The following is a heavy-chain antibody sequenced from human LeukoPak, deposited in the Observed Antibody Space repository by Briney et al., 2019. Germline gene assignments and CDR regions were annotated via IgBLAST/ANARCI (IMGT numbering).Heavy chain of an antibody. CDR1: GGSISSGGYS. V-gene: IGHV4-30-2*01. J-gene: IGHJ5*02. CDR3: ARTVTTYGRWFDP. Sequence: SETLSLTCAVSGGSISSGGYSWSWIRQPPGKGLEWIGYIYHSGSTYYNPSLKSRVTISVDRSNNQFSLKLSSVTAADTAVYYCARTVTTYGRWFDPWGQGTLVTVSS. CDR2: IYHSGST. D-gene: IGHD4-17*01.